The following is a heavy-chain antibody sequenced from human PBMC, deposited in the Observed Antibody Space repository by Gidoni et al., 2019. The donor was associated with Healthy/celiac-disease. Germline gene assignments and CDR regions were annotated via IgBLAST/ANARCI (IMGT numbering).Heavy chain of an antibody. J-gene: IGHJ4*02. CDR1: GFTFSSYG. D-gene: IGHD3-3*01. CDR2: ISYDGSNK. V-gene: IGHV3-30*18. CDR3: AKDSSTYYDFWSGYSAGD. Sequence: QVQLVESGGGVVQPGRSLRLSCAASGFTFSSYGMHWVRQAPGKGLEWVAVISYDGSNKYYADSVKGRFTISRDNSKNTLYLQMNSLRAEDTAVYYCAKDSSTYYDFWSGYSAGDWGQGTLVTVSS.